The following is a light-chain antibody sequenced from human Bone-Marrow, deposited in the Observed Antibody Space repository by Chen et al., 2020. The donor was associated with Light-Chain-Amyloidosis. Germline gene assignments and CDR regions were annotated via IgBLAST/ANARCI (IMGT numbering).Light chain of an antibody. J-gene: IGKJ2*01. CDR1: QTVFSN. Sequence: EIVMTQSPATLSVSPGERATLSCRASQTVFSNLAWYQQKPGQAPRLLIHDASTRATGIAARFSGSGSGTEFTLTISGLQSEDFAVYYCQQYSKWYTFGQGTKLEIK. V-gene: IGKV3-15*01. CDR3: QQYSKWYT. CDR2: DAS.